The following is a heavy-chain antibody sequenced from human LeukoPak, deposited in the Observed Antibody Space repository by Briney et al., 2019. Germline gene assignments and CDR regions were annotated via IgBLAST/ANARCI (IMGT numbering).Heavy chain of an antibody. CDR2: INHSGST. D-gene: IGHD6-13*01. J-gene: IGHJ4*02. CDR1: GGSFSGYY. V-gene: IGHV4-34*01. Sequence: SETLSLTCAVYGGSFSGYYWSWIRQPPGKGLEWMGEINHSGSTNYNPSLKSRVTISVDTSKNQFSLKLSSVTAADTAVYYCARGAAAAGTALGDYWGQGTLVTVSS. CDR3: ARGAAAAGTALGDY.